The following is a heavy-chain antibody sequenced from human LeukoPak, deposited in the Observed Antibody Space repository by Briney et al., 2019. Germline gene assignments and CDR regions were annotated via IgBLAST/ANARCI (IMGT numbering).Heavy chain of an antibody. CDR2: IIPIFGTA. V-gene: IGHV1-69*13. CDR1: GGTFSSYA. Sequence: SVKVSCKASGGTFSSYAISWVRQAPGQGLEWMGGIIPIFGTANCAQKFQGRVTITADESTSTAYMELSSLRSEDTAVYYCASLTGTTRGGYYYYYGMDVWGKGTTVTVSS. CDR3: ASLTGTTRGGYYYYYGMDV. J-gene: IGHJ6*04. D-gene: IGHD1-20*01.